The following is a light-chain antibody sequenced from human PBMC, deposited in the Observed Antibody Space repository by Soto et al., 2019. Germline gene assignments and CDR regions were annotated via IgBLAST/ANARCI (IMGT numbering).Light chain of an antibody. CDR3: SSYTTSTTYV. Sequence: QSVLTHPTSVSGSPGQSITISCTGTSSDIGGFNYVSWYQQHPGKAPKLMIYEVSNRPSGVSNRFSGSKYGNTASLNISGLQAEDEADYYCSSYTTSTTYVFASGTKVTVL. CDR1: SSDIGGFNY. V-gene: IGLV2-14*01. CDR2: EVS. J-gene: IGLJ1*01.